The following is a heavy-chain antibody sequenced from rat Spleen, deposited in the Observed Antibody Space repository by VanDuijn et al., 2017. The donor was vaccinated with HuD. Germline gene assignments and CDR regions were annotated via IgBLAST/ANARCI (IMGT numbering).Heavy chain of an antibody. V-gene: IGHV5-19*01. Sequence: EVQLVESGGGLVQPGRSLKLSCVASGFTFNNYWMTWIRQAPTKGLEWVASISPSGGDTSYRDSVKGRFTLSRDNAKNTLYIQMDSLRSEDTATYHCATTYYGFSFDYWGQGVMVTVSS. D-gene: IGHD1-9*01. CDR1: GFTFNNYW. CDR2: ISPSGGDT. J-gene: IGHJ2*01. CDR3: ATTYYGFSFDY.